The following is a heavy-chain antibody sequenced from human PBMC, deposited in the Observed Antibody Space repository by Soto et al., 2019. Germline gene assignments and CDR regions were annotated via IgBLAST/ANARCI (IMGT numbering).Heavy chain of an antibody. J-gene: IGHJ4*02. Sequence: PSETLSLTCAVSGYSISSGYYWGWIRQPPGKGLEWIGSIYHSGSTYYNPSLKSRVTISVDTSKNQFSLKLSSVTAADTASYFCAKDSFRGKYYFDYWGQGTLVTVSS. D-gene: IGHD3-16*01. CDR1: GYSISSGYY. CDR3: AKDSFRGKYYFDY. V-gene: IGHV4-38-2*02. CDR2: IYHSGST.